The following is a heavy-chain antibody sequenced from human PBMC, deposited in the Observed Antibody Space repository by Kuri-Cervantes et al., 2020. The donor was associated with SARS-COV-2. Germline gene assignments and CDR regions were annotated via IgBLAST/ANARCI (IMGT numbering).Heavy chain of an antibody. J-gene: IGHJ4*02. CDR1: GFTFSNAW. V-gene: IGHV3-15*01. D-gene: IGHD2-2*01. CDR2: IKSKTDGGTT. Sequence: GGSLRLSCAASGFTFSNAWMSWVRQAPGKGLEWVGRIKSKTDGGTTDYAAPVKGRFTISRDDSKNTLYLQMNSLRAEDTAVYYCARGPLDIVVVPAATYWGQGTLVTVSS. CDR3: ARGPLDIVVVPAATY.